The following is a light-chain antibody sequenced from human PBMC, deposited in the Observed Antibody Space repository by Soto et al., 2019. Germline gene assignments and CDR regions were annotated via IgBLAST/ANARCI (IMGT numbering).Light chain of an antibody. CDR2: LGS. V-gene: IGKV2-28*01. J-gene: IGKJ1*01. CDR3: MQALQSPWT. CDR1: QSLLHNDGYNF. Sequence: DIVMTQSPLSLPVTPGEPASISCRSSQSLLHNDGYNFLGWYLQKPGQSPQLLIYLGSNRASGVTDRFSGSGSGTDFTLKISRVEADDVGGYYCMQALQSPWTFGQGTKVEIK.